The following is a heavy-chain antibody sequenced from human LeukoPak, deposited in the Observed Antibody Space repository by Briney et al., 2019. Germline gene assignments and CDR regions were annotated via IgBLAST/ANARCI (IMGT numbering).Heavy chain of an antibody. Sequence: SETLSLTCTVSGGSISGSSEYWGWIRQPPGKGLEWIGSIYYSGSTYNNPSLKSRVTKSVDTSKNQFSLKLSSVTAADTAVYYCELAVAPTVRDYSGQGDLVTVSS. J-gene: IGHJ4*02. CDR2: IYYSGST. V-gene: IGHV4-39*01. D-gene: IGHD6-19*01. CDR3: ELAVAPTVRDY. CDR1: GGSISGSSEY.